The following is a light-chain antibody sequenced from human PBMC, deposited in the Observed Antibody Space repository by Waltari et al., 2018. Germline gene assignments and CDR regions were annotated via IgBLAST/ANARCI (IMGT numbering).Light chain of an antibody. J-gene: IGLJ2*01. CDR1: TSDLSGHNY. CDR2: DVS. Sequence: QSALTQPASVSGSPGQSITLSCTGTTSDLSGHNYVSWYQRHPGKAPKLLIYDVSNRPSGVSNRFSGSNAGNTASLTISGLLAEDEADYYCSSYTITSTVVFGGGTKLTVL. CDR3: SSYTITSTVV. V-gene: IGLV2-14*01.